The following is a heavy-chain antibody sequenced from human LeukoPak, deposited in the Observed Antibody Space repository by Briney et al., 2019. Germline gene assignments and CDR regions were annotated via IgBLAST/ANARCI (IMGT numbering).Heavy chain of an antibody. CDR1: GFTVSSNY. J-gene: IGHJ4*02. CDR3: AKLGGQLVRGYFDY. CDR2: IYSGGST. Sequence: GGSLRLSCAASGFTVSSNYMSWVRQAPGKGLEWVSVIYSGGSTYYADSVKGRFTISRDNAKNSLYLQMNSLRAEDTAVYYCAKLGGQLVRGYFDYWGQGTLVTVSS. V-gene: IGHV3-53*01. D-gene: IGHD1-1*01.